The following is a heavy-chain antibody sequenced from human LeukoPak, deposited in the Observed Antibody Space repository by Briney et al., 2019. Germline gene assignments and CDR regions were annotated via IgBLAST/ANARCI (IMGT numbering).Heavy chain of an antibody. CDR1: GFTFSSYG. V-gene: IGHV3-30*02. CDR3: AKDWRRGSGFDY. D-gene: IGHD3-10*01. J-gene: IGHJ4*02. CDR2: IRYDGSNK. Sequence: PAESLRLSCAASGFTFSSYGTHWDRQAPGKGLEWEAFIRYDGSNKYYADSVKGRFTISRDNSKNTLYLQMNSLRAEDTAVYYCAKDWRRGSGFDYWGQGTLVTVSS.